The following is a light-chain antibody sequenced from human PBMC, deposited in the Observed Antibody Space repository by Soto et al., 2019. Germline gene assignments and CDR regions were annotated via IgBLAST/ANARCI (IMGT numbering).Light chain of an antibody. CDR2: DAS. CDR3: QQYNSYLWT. J-gene: IGKJ1*01. CDR1: QSISSW. V-gene: IGKV1-5*01. Sequence: DIQMTQSPSTLSASVGDRVTITCRASQSISSWLAWYQQKPGKAPKLLIYDASSLESGVPSRFSGSGSGTEFTLTISSLQPDDFATYYCQQYNSYLWTFGQGSKADIK.